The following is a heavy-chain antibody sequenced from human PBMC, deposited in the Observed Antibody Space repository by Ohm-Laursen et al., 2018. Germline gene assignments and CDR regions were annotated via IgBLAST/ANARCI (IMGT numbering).Heavy chain of an antibody. CDR2: VYTSGTT. CDR1: GGSLRNYY. Sequence: PSETLSLTCTVSGGSLRNYYWSWIRQPAGKGLEWIGRVYTSGTTNYNPSLKSRVTMSVVTSMNQFSLKLSSVTAADTAVYYCARETTPLTDNWFDPWGQGILVTVSS. D-gene: IGHD4-17*01. J-gene: IGHJ5*02. V-gene: IGHV4-4*07. CDR3: ARETTPLTDNWFDP.